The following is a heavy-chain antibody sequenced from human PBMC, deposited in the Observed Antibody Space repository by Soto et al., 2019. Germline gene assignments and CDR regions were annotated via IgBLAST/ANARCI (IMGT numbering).Heavy chain of an antibody. CDR2: IYYSGST. Sequence: QLQLQESGPGLVKPSETLSLTCTVSGGSISSSSYYWGWIRQPPGKGLEWIGSIYYSGSTYYNPSLKSRVTISVDTSKNQCSLKLSSVTAADTAVYYCAGSGLPADAFDIWGQGTMVTVSS. CDR1: GGSISSSSYY. J-gene: IGHJ3*02. V-gene: IGHV4-39*01. CDR3: AGSGLPADAFDI.